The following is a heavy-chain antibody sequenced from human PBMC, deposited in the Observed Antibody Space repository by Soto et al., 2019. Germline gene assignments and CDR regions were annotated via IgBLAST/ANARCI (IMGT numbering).Heavy chain of an antibody. V-gene: IGHV1-69*13. J-gene: IGHJ3*02. CDR2: IIPIFGTA. CDR3: ARGGGPMVVASAFDI. D-gene: IGHD2-15*01. Sequence: ASVKVSCKASGGTFSSYAISWVRQAPGQGLEWMGGIIPIFGTANYAQKFQGRVTITADESTSTAYMELSSLRSEDTAVYYCARGGGPMVVASAFDIWGQGTMVTVSS. CDR1: GGTFSSYA.